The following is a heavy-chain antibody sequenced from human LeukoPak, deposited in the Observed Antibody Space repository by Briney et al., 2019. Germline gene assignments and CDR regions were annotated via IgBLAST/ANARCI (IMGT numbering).Heavy chain of an antibody. D-gene: IGHD5-18*01. CDR1: EFTFSSYG. CDR3: AKGKKLWYAHYFDY. V-gene: IGHV3-30*18. CDR2: ISYDGSNK. J-gene: IGHJ4*02. Sequence: PGGSLRLSCAASEFTFSSYGMHWVRQAPGKGLEWVAVISYDGSNKYYADSVKGRFTISRDNSKNTLYLQMNSLRAEDTAVYYCAKGKKLWYAHYFDYWGQGTLVTVSS.